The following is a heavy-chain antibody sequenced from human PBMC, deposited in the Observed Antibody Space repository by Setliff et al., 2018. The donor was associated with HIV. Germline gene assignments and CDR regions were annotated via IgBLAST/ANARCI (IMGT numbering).Heavy chain of an antibody. CDR2: INVDGSGT. J-gene: IGHJ4*02. CDR1: GFTFKHYW. D-gene: IGHD1-1*01. V-gene: IGHV3-74*03. CDR3: ARGRPTGYFDC. Sequence: GGSLRLSCAASGFTFKHYWMHWVRQAPGKGLEWVARINVDGSGTTYADSVKGRFTISRDNAKNSLYLQMNSLRGEDTAVYYCARGRPTGYFDCWGQGTLVTVSS.